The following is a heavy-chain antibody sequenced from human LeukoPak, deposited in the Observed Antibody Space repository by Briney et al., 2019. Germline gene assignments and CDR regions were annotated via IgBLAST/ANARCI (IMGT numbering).Heavy chain of an antibody. D-gene: IGHD1-26*01. CDR2: MNPNSGNT. CDR1: GGTFSSYA. Sequence: ASVKVSCKASGGTFSSYAISWVRQATGQGLEWMGWMNPNSGNTGYAQKFQGRVTMTRNTSISTAYMELSSLRSEDTAVYYCASDLVGPDDAFDIWGQGTMVTVSS. J-gene: IGHJ3*02. V-gene: IGHV1-8*02. CDR3: ASDLVGPDDAFDI.